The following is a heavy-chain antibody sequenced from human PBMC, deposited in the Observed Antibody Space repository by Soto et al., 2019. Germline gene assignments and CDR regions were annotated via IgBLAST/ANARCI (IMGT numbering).Heavy chain of an antibody. CDR1: GGSISSYY. V-gene: IGHV4-59*01. D-gene: IGHD6-19*01. Sequence: SETLSLTCTVSGGSISSYYWSWIRQPPGKGLEWIGYIYYSGSTNYNPSLKSRVTMTRDTSTSTVYMELSSLRSEDTAVYYCARDFPAVAGHTDNWFDPWGQGTLVTVSS. J-gene: IGHJ5*02. CDR3: ARDFPAVAGHTDNWFDP. CDR2: IYYSGST.